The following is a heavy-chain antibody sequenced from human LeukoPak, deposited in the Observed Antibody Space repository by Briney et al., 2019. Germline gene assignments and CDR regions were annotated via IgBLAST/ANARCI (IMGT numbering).Heavy chain of an antibody. CDR2: IIPILGIA. CDR1: GYTFTSYG. D-gene: IGHD3-22*01. J-gene: IGHJ4*02. V-gene: IGHV1-69*04. Sequence: SVKVSCKASGYTFTSYGISWVRQAPGQGLEWMGRIIPILGIANYAQKFQGRVTITADKSTSTAYMELSSLRSEDTAVYYCASDPYYYDSSGYESADYWGQGTLVTVSS. CDR3: ASDPYYYDSSGYESADY.